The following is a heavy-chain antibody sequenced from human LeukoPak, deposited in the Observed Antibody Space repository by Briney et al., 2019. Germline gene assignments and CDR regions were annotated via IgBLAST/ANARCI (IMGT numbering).Heavy chain of an antibody. Sequence: GASVKVSCKASGYTFTSYYMHWVRQAPGQGLEWMGIINPSGGSTSYAQKFQGRVTMTRDTSTSTVYMELSSLRSEDTAVYYRARPGYCSGGSCYSDYWGQGTLVTVSS. CDR1: GYTFTSYY. CDR3: ARPGYCSGGSCYSDY. J-gene: IGHJ4*02. D-gene: IGHD2-15*01. CDR2: INPSGGST. V-gene: IGHV1-46*03.